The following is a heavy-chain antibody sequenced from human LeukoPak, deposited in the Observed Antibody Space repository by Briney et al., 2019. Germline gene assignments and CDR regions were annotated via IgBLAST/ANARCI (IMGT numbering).Heavy chain of an antibody. CDR3: ARVRRHDSSGYPKPHLDY. CDR1: GGSISSYY. J-gene: IGHJ4*02. CDR2: IYSTGSA. D-gene: IGHD3-22*01. V-gene: IGHV4-4*07. Sequence: PSETLSLTCTVSGGSISSYYWNWIRQPAGKGLEWIGRIYSTGSANSYNPSLKSRVTISVDTSKNQFSLKLSSVTAADTAVYYCARVRRHDSSGYPKPHLDYWGQGTLVTVSS.